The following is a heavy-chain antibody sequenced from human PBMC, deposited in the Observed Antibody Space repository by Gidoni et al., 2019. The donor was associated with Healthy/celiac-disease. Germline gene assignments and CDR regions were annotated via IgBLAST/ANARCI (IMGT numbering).Heavy chain of an antibody. V-gene: IGHV1-8*01. CDR2: MNPNSGNT. J-gene: IGHJ4*02. D-gene: IGHD3-22*01. CDR1: GYTFTSYD. CDR3: ATYYYDSSGYYYLDY. Sequence: QVQLVQSGAEVKKPGASVKVSCKASGYTFTSYDINWVRQATGHGLEWMGWMNPNSGNTGYAQKFQGRVTMTRNTSISTAYMELSSLRSEDTAVYYCATYYYDSSGYYYLDYWGQGTLVTVSS.